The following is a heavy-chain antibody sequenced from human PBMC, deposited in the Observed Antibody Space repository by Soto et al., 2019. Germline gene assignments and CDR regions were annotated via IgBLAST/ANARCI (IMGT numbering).Heavy chain of an antibody. V-gene: IGHV4-59*01. Sequence: SETLSLTCTVSGGSISSYYWSWIRQPPGKGLEWIGYIYYSGSTNYNPSLKSRVTISVDTSKNQFSLKLSSVTAADTAVYYCARDYYYDSSGSSYYYGMDVWGQGTTVTVSS. D-gene: IGHD3-22*01. CDR2: IYYSGST. CDR3: ARDYYYDSSGSSYYYGMDV. J-gene: IGHJ6*02. CDR1: GGSISSYY.